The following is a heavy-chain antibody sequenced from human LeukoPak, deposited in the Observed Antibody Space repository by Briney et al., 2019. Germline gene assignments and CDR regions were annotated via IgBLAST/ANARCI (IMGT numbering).Heavy chain of an antibody. V-gene: IGHV1-46*01. CDR1: GYTFTSYY. D-gene: IGHD2-2*01. CDR2: INPSGDST. Sequence: ASVKVSCKASGYTFTSYYMHWVRQAPGQGLEWMGIINPSGDSTRYAQKFQGRVTMTRDMPTSTVYMELSSLRSEDTAVYYCARDIVVVPAAMIGGIRDYYYYYMDVWGKGTTVTVSS. CDR3: ARDIVVVPAAMIGGIRDYYYYYMDV. J-gene: IGHJ6*03.